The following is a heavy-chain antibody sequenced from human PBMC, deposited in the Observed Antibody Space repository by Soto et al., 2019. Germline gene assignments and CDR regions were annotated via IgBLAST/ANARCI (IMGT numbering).Heavy chain of an antibody. CDR2: LGAADDP. J-gene: IGHJ6*02. V-gene: IGHV3-13*05. CDR1: AFTLSAYD. D-gene: IGHD2-15*01. Sequence: GGSLRLSCAASAFTLSAYDMHWVRQPNGKGLEWVSALGAADDPYYLGSVKGRFTISRENAKNSLYLQMNNLRAGDTAVYYCARAYSGRLPRRADYYYAMHVWGQGTKGTASS. CDR3: ARAYSGRLPRRADYYYAMHV.